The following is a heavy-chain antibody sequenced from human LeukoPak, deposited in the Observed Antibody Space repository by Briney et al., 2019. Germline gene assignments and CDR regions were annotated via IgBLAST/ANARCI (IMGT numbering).Heavy chain of an antibody. J-gene: IGHJ5*02. Sequence: ASVKVSCKASGGTFSSYAISWVRQATGQGLEWMGWMNPNSGNTGYAQKFQGRVTMTRNTSISTAYMELSSLRSEDTAVYYCARGLRFLEVGRFDPWGQGTLVTVSS. CDR3: ARGLRFLEVGRFDP. V-gene: IGHV1-8*02. CDR1: GGTFSSYA. D-gene: IGHD3-3*01. CDR2: MNPNSGNT.